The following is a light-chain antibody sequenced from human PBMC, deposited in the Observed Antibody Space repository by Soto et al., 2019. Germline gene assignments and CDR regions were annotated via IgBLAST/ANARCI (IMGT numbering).Light chain of an antibody. V-gene: IGLV2-11*01. CDR2: DVI. CDR1: SSDVGVYNY. CDR3: CSYAGSSLWV. J-gene: IGLJ3*02. Sequence: QSVLTQPRSGSGSPGQSVTISCTGTSSDVGVYNYVSWYQQHPGKAPQLVIYDVIKRPSWVPYRFSGSKSGNTASLTISGLQAEDEADYYCCSYAGSSLWVFGGGTKLTVL.